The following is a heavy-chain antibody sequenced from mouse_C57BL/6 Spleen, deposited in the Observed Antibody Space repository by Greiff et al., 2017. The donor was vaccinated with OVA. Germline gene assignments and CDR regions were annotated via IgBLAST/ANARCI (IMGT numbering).Heavy chain of an antibody. Sequence: VQLQQSGAELVRPGASVTLSCKASGYTFTDYEMHWVKQTPVHGLEWIGAIDPETGGTAYNQKFKGKAILTADKSSSTAYMELRSLTSEDSAVYYCTRSLTTVVATENYWGQGTTLTVSS. D-gene: IGHD1-1*01. CDR3: TRSLTTVVATENY. CDR2: IDPETGGT. J-gene: IGHJ2*01. V-gene: IGHV1-15*01. CDR1: GYTFTDYE.